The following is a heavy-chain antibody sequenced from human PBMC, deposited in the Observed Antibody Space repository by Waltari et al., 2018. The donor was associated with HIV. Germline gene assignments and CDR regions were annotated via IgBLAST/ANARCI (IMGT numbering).Heavy chain of an antibody. CDR2: SSATGATI. CDR1: GFTFSDYS. V-gene: IGHV3-48*01. CDR3: ARCETVVPPFINKYLGLDV. J-gene: IGHJ6*02. D-gene: IGHD2-15*01. Sequence: EVQLVESGGKLVQPGGSLRLSCLASGFTFSDYSMNWVRQGPGKGRDGVSYSSATGATIFYANSLKGRFTVSRDNVENSLYLDMSSLRAEHTGDYYRARCETVVPPFINKYLGLDVWGPGTTVTVSS.